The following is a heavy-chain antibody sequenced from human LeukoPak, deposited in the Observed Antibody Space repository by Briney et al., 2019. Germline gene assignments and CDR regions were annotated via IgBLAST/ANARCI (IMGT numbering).Heavy chain of an antibody. CDR3: ARYFDWPWAFDI. D-gene: IGHD3-9*01. V-gene: IGHV4-59*01. Sequence: SETLSLTCAVYGGSFSGYYWSWIRQPPGKGLEWIGYIYYNGNTNYNPSLKSRVTISVDTSKNQFSLKVTSVTAADTAVYYCARYFDWPWAFDIWGPGTKVTVSS. J-gene: IGHJ3*02. CDR1: GGSFSGYY. CDR2: IYYNGNT.